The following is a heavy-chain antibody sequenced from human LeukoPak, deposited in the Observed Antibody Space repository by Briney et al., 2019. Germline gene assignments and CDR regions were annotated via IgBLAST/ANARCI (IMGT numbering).Heavy chain of an antibody. CDR3: ARGDDAGFDWLLSGRGYGMDV. Sequence: SETLSLTCAVYGGSFSGYYWSWIRQPPGKGLEWIGEINHSGSTNYNPSLKSRVTISVDTSKNQFSLKLSSVTAADTAVYYRARGDDAGFDWLLSGRGYGMDVWGKGTTVTVSS. CDR2: INHSGST. J-gene: IGHJ6*04. D-gene: IGHD3-9*01. CDR1: GGSFSGYY. V-gene: IGHV4-34*01.